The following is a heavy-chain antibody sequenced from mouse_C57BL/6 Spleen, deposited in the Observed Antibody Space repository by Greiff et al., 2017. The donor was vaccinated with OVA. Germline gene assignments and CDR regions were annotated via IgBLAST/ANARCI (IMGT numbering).Heavy chain of an antibody. V-gene: IGHV10-1*01. Sequence: EVMLVESGGGLVQPKGSLKLSCAASGFSFNTYAMNWVRQAPGKGLEWVARIRSKSNNYATYYAESVKDRFTISRDDSESMLYLQMNNLKTEDTAMYYCVRHEGLRPMGYWGQGTSVTVSS. CDR3: VRHEGLRPMGY. D-gene: IGHD2-4*01. CDR2: IRSKSNNYAT. CDR1: GFSFNTYA. J-gene: IGHJ4*01.